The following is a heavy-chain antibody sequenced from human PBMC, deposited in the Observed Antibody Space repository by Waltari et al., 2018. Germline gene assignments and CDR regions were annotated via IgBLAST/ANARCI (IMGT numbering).Heavy chain of an antibody. D-gene: IGHD4-17*01. V-gene: IGHV3-23*01. CDR1: GFAFSSYA. CDR3: AKASTVTTSNWFDP. CDR2: ISASGGST. Sequence: EVQLLESGGGLVQPGGSLRLCCAASGFAFSSYAMSWIRHAPGKGLEWVSSISASGGSTYYADSVKGRFTISRDNSKNTLYLQMNSLRAEDTAVYYCAKASTVTTSNWFDPWGQGTLVTVSS. J-gene: IGHJ5*02.